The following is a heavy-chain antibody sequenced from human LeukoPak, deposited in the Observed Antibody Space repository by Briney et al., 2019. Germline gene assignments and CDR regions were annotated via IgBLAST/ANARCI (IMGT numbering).Heavy chain of an antibody. CDR3: TTDGRARPTSHYYYMDV. D-gene: IGHD1-14*01. V-gene: IGHV3-15*01. Sequence: GGSLRLSCAASGFTFSNAWMSWVRQAPGKGLEWVGRIKSKTDGGTTDYAAPVKGRFTISRDDSKNTLYLQMNSLKTEDTAVYYCTTDGRARPTSHYYYMDVWGKGTTVTVSS. CDR1: GFTFSNAW. CDR2: IKSKTDGGTT. J-gene: IGHJ6*03.